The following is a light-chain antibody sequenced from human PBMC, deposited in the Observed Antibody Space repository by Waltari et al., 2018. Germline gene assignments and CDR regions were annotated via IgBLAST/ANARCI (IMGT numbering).Light chain of an antibody. CDR3: QQYYNWPPYT. CDR1: QSVSIN. CDR2: GAS. Sequence: ELVMTHAPATLSASPGGRATRSCRASQSVSINLAWYQQIPGQAPRLLISGASTRATGVPARFSGSGSGTDFTLTISSMQSEDFAVYYCQQYYNWPPYTFGQGTKVEIK. V-gene: IGKV3-15*01. J-gene: IGKJ2*01.